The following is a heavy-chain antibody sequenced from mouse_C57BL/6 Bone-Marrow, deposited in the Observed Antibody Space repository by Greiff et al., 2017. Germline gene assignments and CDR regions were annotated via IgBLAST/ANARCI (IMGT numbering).Heavy chain of an antibody. V-gene: IGHV1-9*01. CDR1: GYTFTGYW. D-gene: IGHD1-1*01. J-gene: IGHJ4*01. CDR3: ATLPLSYGSSSRAMDY. CDR2: ILPGSGST. Sequence: QVQLQQSGAELMKPGASVKLSCKATGYTFTGYWIEWVKQRPGHGLEWIGRILPGSGSTNYNEKFKGKATFTADTSSNTAYMQLSSLTTEDSAIDYCATLPLSYGSSSRAMDYWDRGTAVPVSS.